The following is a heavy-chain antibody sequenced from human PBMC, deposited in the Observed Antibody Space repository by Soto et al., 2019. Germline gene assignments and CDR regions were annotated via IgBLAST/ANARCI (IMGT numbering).Heavy chain of an antibody. CDR1: GVTFSDYY. V-gene: IGHV3-11*01. D-gene: IGHD2-2*01. J-gene: IGHJ6*02. CDR3: ARRKDIVVVPAARAGGMDV. Sequence: XGSLRLSCAASGVTFSDYYMSWIRQAPGKGLDWVSYISSSGSTIYYADSVKGRFTISRDNAKNSLYLQMNSLRAEDTAVYYCARRKDIVVVPAARAGGMDVWGQGTTVTVSS. CDR2: ISSSGSTI.